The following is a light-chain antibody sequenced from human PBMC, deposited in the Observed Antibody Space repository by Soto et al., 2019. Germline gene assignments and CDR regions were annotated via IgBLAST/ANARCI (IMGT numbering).Light chain of an antibody. J-gene: IGLJ2*01. CDR2: YDS. CDR3: QVWEATGDQVV. CDR1: NVGSRS. V-gene: IGLV3-21*01. Sequence: YELTQPPSGSVAPGETARISCGGNNVGSRSVHWYQQKPRQAPFLVIYYDSARPSVIPERFSGSNSGNTATLIISRVEAGDEADYYCQVWEATGDQVVFGGGTKLTVL.